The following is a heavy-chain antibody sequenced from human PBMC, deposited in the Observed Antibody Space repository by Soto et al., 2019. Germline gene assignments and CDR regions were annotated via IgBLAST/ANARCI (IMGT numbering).Heavy chain of an antibody. V-gene: IGHV1-18*01. D-gene: IGHD1-26*01. CDR3: ARDLGQRDSLGMDFDY. CDR1: GYTFTSYG. CDR2: ISAYNGNT. Sequence: QVQLVQSGAEVKKPGASVKVSCKASGYTFTSYGISWVRQAPGQGLEWMGWISAYNGNTNYARKLQGRVTMTTDTSTSTAYMELRRLRSDDTAVYYCARDLGQRDSLGMDFDYWGQGTLVTVSS. J-gene: IGHJ4*02.